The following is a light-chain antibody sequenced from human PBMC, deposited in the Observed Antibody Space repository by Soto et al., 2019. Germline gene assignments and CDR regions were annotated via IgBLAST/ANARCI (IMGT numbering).Light chain of an antibody. CDR1: SSDVGGYNY. Sequence: QSALTQPASVSGSPGQSITISCTGTSSDVGGYNYVSWYQQHPGKAPKLMIYEVTNRPSGVSHRFSGSKSGNSASLTIFGLHAEDEADYYCCSYRSGTTWVFGGGTKLTVL. J-gene: IGLJ3*02. CDR2: EVT. V-gene: IGLV2-14*01. CDR3: CSYRSGTTWV.